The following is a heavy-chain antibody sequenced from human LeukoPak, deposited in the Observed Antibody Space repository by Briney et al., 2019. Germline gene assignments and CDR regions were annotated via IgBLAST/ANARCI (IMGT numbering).Heavy chain of an antibody. CDR1: GYSFTSYW. J-gene: IGHJ4*02. CDR3: TRGYYYFDY. V-gene: IGHV5-51*01. CDR2: IYPADSHP. D-gene: IGHD3-22*01. Sequence: GESLKISCKGSGYSFTSYWIGWVRQMPGKGLEWMGIIYPADSHPRYSPSFQGQVSISVDKSISTAYLQWSSLKASDTAMYYCTRGYYYFDYWGQGTLVTVSS.